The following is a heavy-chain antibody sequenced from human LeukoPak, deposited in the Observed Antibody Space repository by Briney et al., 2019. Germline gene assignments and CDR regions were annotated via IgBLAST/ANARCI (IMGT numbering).Heavy chain of an antibody. CDR2: IYPDDSDT. CDR3: AIERDSTTSCYRCFDY. V-gene: IGHV5-51*01. Sequence: GESLKISCQGSGYRFTSYWIGWVGQMPGKGLEWMGLIYPDDSDTRYSPSFQGQVTISADKSISTAYLQWSSLKDSDTAMYYCAIERDSTTSCYRCFDYWGQGTLVTVSS. J-gene: IGHJ4*02. CDR1: GYRFTSYW. D-gene: IGHD2-2*02.